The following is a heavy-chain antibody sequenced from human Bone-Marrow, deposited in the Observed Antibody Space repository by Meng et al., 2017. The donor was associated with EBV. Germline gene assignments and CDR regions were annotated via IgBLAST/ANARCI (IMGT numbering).Heavy chain of an antibody. Sequence: QLQLRDAGPGLVKPSAPLSLTFTVSVGSISSSSSYWGWIRQPPGKGLEWIGSIYYSGSTYYNPSLKSRVAISVDTSKNQFSLKLSSVTAADTAVYYCASIAAGSFDPWGQGTLVTVSS. CDR3: ASIAAGSFDP. CDR1: VGSISSSSSY. CDR2: IYYSGST. V-gene: IGHV4-39*01. J-gene: IGHJ5*02. D-gene: IGHD6-13*01.